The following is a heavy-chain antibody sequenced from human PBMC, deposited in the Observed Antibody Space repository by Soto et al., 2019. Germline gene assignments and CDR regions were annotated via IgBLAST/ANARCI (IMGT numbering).Heavy chain of an antibody. V-gene: IGHV3-9*01. CDR2: ISWNSGSI. CDR3: AKAVAAAGLLFDY. J-gene: IGHJ4*02. D-gene: IGHD6-13*01. Sequence: PGGSLRLSCAASGFTFDDYAMHWVRQAPGKGLEWVSGISWNSGSIGYADSVKGRFTISRDNAKNSLYLQMNSLRAEDTALYYCAKAVAAAGLLFDYWGQGTLVTVSS. CDR1: GFTFDDYA.